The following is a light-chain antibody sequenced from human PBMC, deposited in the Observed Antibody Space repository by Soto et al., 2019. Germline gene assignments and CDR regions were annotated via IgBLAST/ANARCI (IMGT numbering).Light chain of an antibody. Sequence: QSVLPQPASVSGSPGQSITISCTGASSDVGTYNLVSWYQQHPGKAPKLMIYEVSKRPSGVSNRFSGSKSGNTASLTISGLQAEDEADYYCCSYAGSNTLYVFGTGTKVTVL. CDR2: EVS. V-gene: IGLV2-23*02. J-gene: IGLJ1*01. CDR1: SSDVGTYNL. CDR3: CSYAGSNTLYV.